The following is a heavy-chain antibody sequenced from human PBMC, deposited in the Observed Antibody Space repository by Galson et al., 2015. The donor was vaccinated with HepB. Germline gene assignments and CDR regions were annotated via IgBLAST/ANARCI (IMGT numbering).Heavy chain of an antibody. J-gene: IGHJ4*02. V-gene: IGHV3-30-3*01. CDR2: VAYDGADR. Sequence: SLRLSCAASGFTFTNYAMHWVRLAPGRGLEWVASVAYDGADRYYADSVEGRFTISRDISKSTLFLQMNSLRPEDTGVYFCARDGSGTYYFDYWGQGTLVTVSS. D-gene: IGHD1-1*01. CDR3: ARDGSGTYYFDY. CDR1: GFTFTNYA.